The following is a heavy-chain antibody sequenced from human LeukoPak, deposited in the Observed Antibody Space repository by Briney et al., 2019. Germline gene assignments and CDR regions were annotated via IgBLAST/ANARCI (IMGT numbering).Heavy chain of an antibody. Sequence: GGSLRLSCAASGFTFSSYAMSWVRQAPGKGLEWVSAISGSGGSTYYADSVKGRFTISRDNSKNTLNLQMNSLRPEDTTVYHCARGDCTTTTCYFDYWGQGALVTVSS. J-gene: IGHJ4*02. CDR1: GFTFSSYA. D-gene: IGHD2-2*01. CDR3: ARGDCTTTTCYFDY. CDR2: ISGSGGST. V-gene: IGHV3-23*01.